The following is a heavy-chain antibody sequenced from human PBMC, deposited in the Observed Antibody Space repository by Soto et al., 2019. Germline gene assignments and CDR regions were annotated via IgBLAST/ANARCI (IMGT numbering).Heavy chain of an antibody. CDR1: GFTFSSYG. CDR3: AKVRWGSGAAGGPGNGMDV. J-gene: IGHJ6*02. V-gene: IGHV3-30*18. CDR2: ISYDGSNK. D-gene: IGHD6-13*01. Sequence: GGSLRLSCAASGFTFSSYGMHWVRQAPGKGLEWVAVISYDGSNKYYADSVKGRFTISRDNSKNTLYLQMNSLRAEDTAVYYCAKVRWGSGAAGGPGNGMDVWGQGTTVTVSS.